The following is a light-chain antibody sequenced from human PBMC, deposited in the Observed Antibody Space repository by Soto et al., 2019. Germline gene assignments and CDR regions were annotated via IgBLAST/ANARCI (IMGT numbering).Light chain of an antibody. J-gene: IGLJ3*02. CDR1: SSNIGSYT. Sequence: QSVLTQPPSASGTPGQRVTISCSGSSSNIGSYTVNWYLQLPGTAPKLLIYSNNQRPSGVPDRFSGSKSGTSASLAISGLQSEDEADYYCVAWDDSLNGWVFGGGTKLAVL. CDR2: SNN. V-gene: IGLV1-44*01. CDR3: VAWDDSLNGWV.